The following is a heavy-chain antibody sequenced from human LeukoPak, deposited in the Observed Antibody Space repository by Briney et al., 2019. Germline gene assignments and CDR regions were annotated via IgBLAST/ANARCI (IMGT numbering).Heavy chain of an antibody. CDR1: GFTFSTAW. V-gene: IGHV3-15*01. J-gene: IGHJ4*02. CDR3: TTQGYYDILTQSDY. CDR2: IKSKTDGGTT. D-gene: IGHD3-9*01. Sequence: GGSLRLSCAATGFTFSTAWMSWVRQAPGKGLEWVGRIKSKTDGGTTDYAAPVKGRFTISRDDSKNTLYLQMNSLKTEDTAVYYCTTQGYYDILTQSDYWGQGTLVTVSS.